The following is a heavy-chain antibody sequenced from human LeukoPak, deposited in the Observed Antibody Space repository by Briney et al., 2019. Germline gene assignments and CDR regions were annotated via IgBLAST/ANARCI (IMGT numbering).Heavy chain of an antibody. D-gene: IGHD5-12*01. Sequence: GGSLRLSCAASGFTFSSYWMCWVRQAPGTGLEWVANIKQDGSEEYYVDSVRGRLTISRDNAKNSLYLQMNSLRAEDTAVYYCARVQLGGSWFFDLWGRGTLVTVSS. V-gene: IGHV3-7*03. CDR2: IKQDGSEE. CDR1: GFTFSSYW. J-gene: IGHJ2*01. CDR3: ARVQLGGSWFFDL.